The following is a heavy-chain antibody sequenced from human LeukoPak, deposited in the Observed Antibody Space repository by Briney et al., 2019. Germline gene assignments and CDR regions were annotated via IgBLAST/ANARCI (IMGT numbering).Heavy chain of an antibody. CDR2: IYYGGSP. J-gene: IGHJ4*02. V-gene: IGHV4-39*07. D-gene: IGHD3-10*01. CDR3: ARDLALWSPGD. CDR1: GGSISSSSYS. Sequence: PSETLSLTCTVSGGSISSSSYSWGWIRQPPGKALEWIGSIYYGGSPYYNPSLKSRVTISVDTSKNQFSLKLSSVTAADTAVYYCARDLALWSPGDWGQGTLVTVSS.